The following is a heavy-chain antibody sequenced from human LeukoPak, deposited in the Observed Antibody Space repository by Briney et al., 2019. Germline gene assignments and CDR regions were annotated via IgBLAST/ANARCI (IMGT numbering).Heavy chain of an antibody. D-gene: IGHD1-20*01. V-gene: IGHV3-30*01. CDR2: ISYDGSNK. J-gene: IGHJ4*02. CDR3: ARDPGSRITGTYTPSDH. Sequence: GRSLRLSCAASGFTFSSYAMHWVRQAPGKGLEWVAVISYDGSNKYYADSVKGRFTISRDSSKNTLYLQMNSLRAEDTAVYYCARDPGSRITGTYTPSDHWGQGTLVTVSS. CDR1: GFTFSSYA.